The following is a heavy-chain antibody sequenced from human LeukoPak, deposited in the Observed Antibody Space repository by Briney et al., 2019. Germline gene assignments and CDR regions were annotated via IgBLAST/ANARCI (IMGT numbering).Heavy chain of an antibody. D-gene: IGHD2-15*01. V-gene: IGHV4-59*08. CDR2: IYYSGST. Sequence: SETLSLTCTVSGGSISSYYWSWIRQPPGKGLEWIGYIYYSGSTNYNPSLKSRVTISVDTSKNQFSLKLSSVTAADTAVYYCARLGYCSGGSYPWYYYGMDVWGQGTTVTVSS. J-gene: IGHJ6*02. CDR3: ARLGYCSGGSYPWYYYGMDV. CDR1: GGSISSYY.